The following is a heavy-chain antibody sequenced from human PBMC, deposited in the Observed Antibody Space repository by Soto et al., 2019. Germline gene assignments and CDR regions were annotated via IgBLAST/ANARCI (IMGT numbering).Heavy chain of an antibody. D-gene: IGHD2-8*02. CDR2: INHSGST. CDR3: AREKITGLFDY. J-gene: IGHJ4*02. Sequence: SETLSLTCAVYGGSFSGYYWTWIRQPPGTGLEWIGEINHSGSTNYNPSLKSRVTISVDTSKNQLSLKLTSVTAADTAVYYCAREKITGLFDYWGKGTLVTVSS. CDR1: GGSFSGYY. V-gene: IGHV4-34*01.